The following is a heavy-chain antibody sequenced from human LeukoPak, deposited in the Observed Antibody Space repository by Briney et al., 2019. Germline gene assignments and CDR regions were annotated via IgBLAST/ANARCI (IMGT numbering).Heavy chain of an antibody. V-gene: IGHV3-21*01. CDR3: ARSPTGYSYGPFYNWFDP. Sequence: PGGSLRLSCAASGFTFTNYAMTWVRQTPGKGLEWVSSISGSGGLTYYADSVKGRFTISRDNAKNSLYLQMNSLRAEDTAVYYCARSPTGYSYGPFYNWFDPWGQGTLVTVSP. CDR2: ISGSGGLT. CDR1: GFTFTNYA. J-gene: IGHJ5*02. D-gene: IGHD5-18*01.